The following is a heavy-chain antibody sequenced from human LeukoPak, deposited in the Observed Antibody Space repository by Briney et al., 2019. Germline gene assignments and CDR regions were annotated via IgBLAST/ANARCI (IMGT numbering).Heavy chain of an antibody. CDR2: INPNSGGR. J-gene: IGHJ3*02. Sequence: RASVKVSCKASGYTFIDYYMHWVRQAPGQGLEWLGCINPNSGGRNYAQKFQGRVTMTRDTSISTAYMELSRLRSDDTAVYYCARPMVGGVIHAFDIWGQGTMVTVSS. V-gene: IGHV1-2*02. CDR1: GYTFIDYY. CDR3: ARPMVGGVIHAFDI. D-gene: IGHD3-10*01.